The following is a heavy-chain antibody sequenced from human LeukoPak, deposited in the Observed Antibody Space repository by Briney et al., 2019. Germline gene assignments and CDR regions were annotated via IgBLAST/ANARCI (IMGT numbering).Heavy chain of an antibody. CDR1: GGSISSYY. D-gene: IGHD2-2*02. V-gene: IGHV4-59*08. Sequence: SETLSLTRTVAGGSISSYYWSWIRQPPGKGPEWSGYISYRGTTHYTPSLKSRDTISVYTPKNHISLRLNSVTPAHTAVYYCARHSSARHLYLDFDYWGQGALVTVSS. J-gene: IGHJ4*02. CDR3: ARHSSARHLYLDFDY. CDR2: ISYRGTT.